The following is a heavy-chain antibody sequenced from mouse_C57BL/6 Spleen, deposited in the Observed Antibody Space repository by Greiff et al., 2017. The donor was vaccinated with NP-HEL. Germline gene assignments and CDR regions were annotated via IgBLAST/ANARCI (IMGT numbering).Heavy chain of an antibody. V-gene: IGHV1-69*01. Sequence: QVQLQQPGAELVMPGASVKLSCKASGYTFTSYWMHWVKQRPGQGLEWIGEIDPSDSDTNYNQKFKGKSKLTVDKSSSTAYMQLSSLTSEDSAVYYCARRGDYDEYYYAMDYWGQGTSVTVSS. J-gene: IGHJ4*01. CDR2: IDPSDSDT. CDR3: ARRGDYDEYYYAMDY. CDR1: GYTFTSYW. D-gene: IGHD2-4*01.